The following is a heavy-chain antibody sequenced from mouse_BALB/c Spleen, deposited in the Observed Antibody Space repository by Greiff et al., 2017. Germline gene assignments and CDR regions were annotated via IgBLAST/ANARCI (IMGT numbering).Heavy chain of an antibody. D-gene: IGHD2-2*01. CDR1: GYTFTSYW. V-gene: IGHV1-87*01. Sequence: QVQLQQSGAELARPGASVKLSCKASGYTFTSYWMQWVKQRPGQGLEWIGAIYPGDGDTRYTQKFKGKATLTADKSSSTAYMQLSSLASEDSAVYCCARDLGLRRDIDVWGAGTTVTVSS. CDR2: IYPGDGDT. J-gene: IGHJ1*01. CDR3: ARDLGLRRDIDV.